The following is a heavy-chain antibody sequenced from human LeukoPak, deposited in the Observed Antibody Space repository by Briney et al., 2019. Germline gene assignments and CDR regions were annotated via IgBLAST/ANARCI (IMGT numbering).Heavy chain of an antibody. D-gene: IGHD3-9*01. J-gene: IGHJ5*02. V-gene: IGHV5-10-1*01. CDR2: IDPSDSYT. Sequence: GESLKISCKGSGYSFTSYWISWVRQMPGKGLEWMGRIDPSDSYTNYSPSFQGHVTISADKSISTAYLQRSSPKASDTAMYYCARGRGYDILTGYYVSWFDPWGQGTLVTVSS. CDR3: ARGRGYDILTGYYVSWFDP. CDR1: GYSFTSYW.